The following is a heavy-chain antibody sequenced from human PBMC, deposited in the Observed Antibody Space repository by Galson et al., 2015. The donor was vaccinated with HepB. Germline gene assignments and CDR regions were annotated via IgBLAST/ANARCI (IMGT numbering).Heavy chain of an antibody. J-gene: IGHJ6*02. CDR1: GYSFTSYW. CDR3: AMEYGMDV. Sequence: QSGAEVKKPGESLKISCKGSGYSFTSYWIGWVRQMPGKGLEWMGIIYPGDSDTRYSPSFQGQVTISRDNAKNSLYLQMNSLRAEDTAVYYCAMEYGMDVWGQGTTVTVSS. D-gene: IGHD3-3*01. V-gene: IGHV5-51*01. CDR2: IYPGDSDT.